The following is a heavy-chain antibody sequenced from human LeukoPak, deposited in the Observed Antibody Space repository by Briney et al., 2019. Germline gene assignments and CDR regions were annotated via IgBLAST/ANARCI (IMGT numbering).Heavy chain of an antibody. D-gene: IGHD5-18*01. CDR1: GGSISSYY. J-gene: IGHJ3*02. Sequence: KPSETLSLTCTVSGGSISSYYWSWIRQPPGKGLEWIGYIYYSGSTNYNPSLKSRVTISVDTSKNQFSLKLSSETAADTAVYYCAREEIRGYSYGYIWGQGTMVTVSS. V-gene: IGHV4-59*01. CDR2: IYYSGST. CDR3: AREEIRGYSYGYI.